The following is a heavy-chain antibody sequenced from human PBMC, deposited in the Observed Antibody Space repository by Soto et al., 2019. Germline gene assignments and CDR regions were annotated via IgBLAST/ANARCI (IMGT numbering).Heavy chain of an antibody. J-gene: IGHJ5*02. CDR3: ARVHYDLWTPNGDWFDP. CDR1: GGSISSGDYY. D-gene: IGHD3-3*01. V-gene: IGHV4-30-4*01. Sequence: QVQLQESGPGLVKPSQTLSLTCTVSGGSISSGDYYWSWIRQPPGKGLEWIGYIYYSGSTYYNPSLKSRVTISVDTSKIQCSLKLCAVTLADTAVYYCARVHYDLWTPNGDWFDPWGQGTQVTVSS. CDR2: IYYSGST.